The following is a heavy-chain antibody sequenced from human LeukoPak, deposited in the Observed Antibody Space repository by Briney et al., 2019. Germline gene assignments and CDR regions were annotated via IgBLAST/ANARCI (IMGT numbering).Heavy chain of an antibody. CDR2: IYYSGST. V-gene: IGHV4-59*11. J-gene: IGHJ4*02. Sequence: SETLSLTCTVSGGSISSHYWSWIRQPPGKGLEWIGYIYYSGSTNYNPSLKSRVTISVDTSKNQFSLKLSSVTAADTAVYYCAGMHPRTGTSYWGQGTLVTVSS. CDR3: AGMHPRTGTSY. CDR1: GGSISSHY. D-gene: IGHD1-7*01.